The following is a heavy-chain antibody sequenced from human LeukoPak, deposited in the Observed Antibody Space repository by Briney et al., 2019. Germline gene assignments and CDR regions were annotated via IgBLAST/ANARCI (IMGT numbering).Heavy chain of an antibody. CDR1: IGSISSSKW. CDR2: IYLYGTT. Sequence: PSETLSLTCSVSIGSISSSKWWSWVRQSPVKGLEWIGEIYLYGTTNYNPSFTSRVTMSVDRSRNQFSLKLTSVTAADTAVYYCARQKWEQQGRDYYFNGLDVWGPGTTVIVSS. D-gene: IGHD1/OR15-1a*01. J-gene: IGHJ6*02. CDR3: ARQKWEQQGRDYYFNGLDV. V-gene: IGHV4-4*02.